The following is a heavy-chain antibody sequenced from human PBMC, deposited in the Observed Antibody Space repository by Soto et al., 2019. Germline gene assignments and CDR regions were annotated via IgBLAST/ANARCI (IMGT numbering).Heavy chain of an antibody. V-gene: IGHV3-23*01. CDR2: ISGGSETT. CDR3: AKGGGGYSSTWWLKGDVS. Sequence: EVQLLESGGGLVQPGGSLRLSCAASGFTFKNQALSWVRQFPGRGLQWVSAISGGSETTNYADPVKGGFTISRDNSKNTMYLQMSRLRAEDTAVYYCAKGGGGYSSTWWLKGDVSWGQGTLVTVSS. J-gene: IGHJ5*02. CDR1: GFTFKNQA. D-gene: IGHD6-13*01.